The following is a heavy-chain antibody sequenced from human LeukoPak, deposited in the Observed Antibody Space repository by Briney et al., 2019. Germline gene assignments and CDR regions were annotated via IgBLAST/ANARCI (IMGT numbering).Heavy chain of an antibody. CDR1: GFTFNDYV. V-gene: IGHV3-9*01. Sequence: GMSLRHSCAASGFTFNDYVMHWVRQAPGEGLEWVSGINRNSDNRIYGDFVKGRFTISRDNAKKSLYLQMDNLRAEDTALYYCTKGGGSVAGTPPDYWGQGTLVTVSS. J-gene: IGHJ4*02. CDR3: TKGGGSVAGTPPDY. D-gene: IGHD6-19*01. CDR2: INRNSDNR.